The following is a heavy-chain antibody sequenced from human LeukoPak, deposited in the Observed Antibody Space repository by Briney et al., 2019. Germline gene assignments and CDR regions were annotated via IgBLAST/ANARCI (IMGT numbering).Heavy chain of an antibody. V-gene: IGHV3-48*04. Sequence: GGSLRLSCAASGFTFSSYSMNWVRQAPGKGLEWVSYISSSSSTIYYADSVKGRFTISRDNAKNSLYLQMNSLRAEDTAVYYCARDSGYSSGWYSAEYFQHWGQGTLVTVSS. CDR1: GFTFSSYS. J-gene: IGHJ1*01. CDR2: ISSSSSTI. CDR3: ARDSGYSSGWYSAEYFQH. D-gene: IGHD6-19*01.